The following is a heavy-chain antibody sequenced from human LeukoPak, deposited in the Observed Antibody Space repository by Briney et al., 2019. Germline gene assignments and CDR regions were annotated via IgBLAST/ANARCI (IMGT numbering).Heavy chain of an antibody. D-gene: IGHD5-24*01. V-gene: IGHV4-4*02. CDR2: IYHSGST. Sequence: SGTLSLTCAVSGGSISSSNWWSWVRQPPGKGLEWIGEIYHSGSTNYNPSLKSRVTISVDKSKNQSSLKLSSVTAADTAVYYCASLRDDYNLYYFDYWGQGTLVTVSS. J-gene: IGHJ4*02. CDR1: GGSISSSNW. CDR3: ASLRDDYNLYYFDY.